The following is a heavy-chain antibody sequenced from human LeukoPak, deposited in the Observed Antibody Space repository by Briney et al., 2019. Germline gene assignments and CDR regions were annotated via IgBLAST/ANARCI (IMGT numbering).Heavy chain of an antibody. Sequence: GASVKVSCKASGYTFTSYGISWVRQAPGQGLEWMGWISAYNGNTNYAQKLQGRVTMTTDTSTSTAYMELRSLRSDDTAVYYCVAEVIEVTVTEYWGQGTLVTVSS. CDR1: GYTFTSYG. V-gene: IGHV1-18*01. CDR2: ISAYNGNT. CDR3: VAEVIEVTVTEY. J-gene: IGHJ4*02. D-gene: IGHD3-22*01.